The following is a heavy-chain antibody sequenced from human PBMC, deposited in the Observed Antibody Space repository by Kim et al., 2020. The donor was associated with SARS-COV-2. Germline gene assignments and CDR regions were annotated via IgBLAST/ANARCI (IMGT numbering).Heavy chain of an antibody. Sequence: SETLSLTCAVYGGSFSGYYWSWIRQPPGKGLEWIGEINHSGSTNYNPPLKSRVTISVDTSKNQFSLKLSSVTAADTAVYYCARGWFGELSWGQGTLVTVSS. CDR2: INHSGST. J-gene: IGHJ4*02. D-gene: IGHD3-10*01. V-gene: IGHV4-34*01. CDR3: ARGWFGELS. CDR1: GGSFSGYY.